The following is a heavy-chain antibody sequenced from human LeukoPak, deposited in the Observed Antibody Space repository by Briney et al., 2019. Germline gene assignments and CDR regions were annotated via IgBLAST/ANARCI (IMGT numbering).Heavy chain of an antibody. CDR1: GGSISSSNYY. J-gene: IGHJ5*02. CDR2: IYYSGRP. Sequence: SETLSLTCTVSGGSISSSNYYWGWIRQPPGKGLEWIGSIYYSGRPYYNPSLKSRVTISVDTSKNQFSLKLSSVTAADTAVYYCARAFTFPNWFDPWGQGTLVTVSS. CDR3: ARAFTFPNWFDP. D-gene: IGHD2/OR15-2a*01. V-gene: IGHV4-39*01.